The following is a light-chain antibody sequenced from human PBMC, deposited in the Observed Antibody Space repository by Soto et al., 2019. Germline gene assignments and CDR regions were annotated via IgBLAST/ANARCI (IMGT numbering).Light chain of an antibody. Sequence: EIVLTQSPGTLSLSPGERATLSCRASQSVSSSYLAWYQQKPGQAPRLLIYGASSRATGIPDRFSGSESGTAFILTNSRLEPEEFAVYSCQQYGSSHPGLTFGGGNKVETK. J-gene: IGKJ4*01. V-gene: IGKV3-20*01. CDR1: QSVSSSY. CDR2: GAS. CDR3: QQYGSSHPGLT.